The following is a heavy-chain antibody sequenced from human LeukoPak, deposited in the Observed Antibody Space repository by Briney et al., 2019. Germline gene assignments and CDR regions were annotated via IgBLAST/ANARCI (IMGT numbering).Heavy chain of an antibody. CDR3: ARARYCSGGSCYAFDY. J-gene: IGHJ4*02. D-gene: IGHD2-15*01. V-gene: IGHV5-51*01. CDR1: GYSFTSYW. Sequence: GESLKISCKGSGYSFTSYWIGWVRQMPGKGLEWMGIIYPGDSDTRYSPSFQGQVTTSADKSISTAYLQWSSLKASDTAMYYCARARYCSGGSCYAFDYWGQGTLVTVSS. CDR2: IYPGDSDT.